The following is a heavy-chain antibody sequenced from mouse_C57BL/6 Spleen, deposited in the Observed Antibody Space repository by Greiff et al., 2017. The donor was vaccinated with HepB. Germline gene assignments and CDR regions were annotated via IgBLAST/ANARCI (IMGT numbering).Heavy chain of an antibody. D-gene: IGHD1-1*01. J-gene: IGHJ4*01. CDR1: GFTFSSYG. Sequence: EVQRVESGGDLVKPGGSLKLSCAASGFTFSSYGMSWVRQTPDKRLEWVATISSGGSYTYYPDSVKGRFTISRDNAKNTLYLQMSSPKSEDTAMYYCARQLAVVAPYYAMDYWGQGTSVTVSS. V-gene: IGHV5-6*01. CDR3: ARQLAVVAPYYAMDY. CDR2: ISSGGSYT.